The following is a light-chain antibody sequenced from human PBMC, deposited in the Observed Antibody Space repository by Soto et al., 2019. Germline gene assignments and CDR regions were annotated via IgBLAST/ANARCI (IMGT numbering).Light chain of an antibody. CDR2: GAS. CDR1: QSVSNNY. J-gene: IGKJ1*01. Sequence: EIVLTQSPGTLSLSPGERATLSCRASQSVSNNYLAWYQQKPGQAPRLLIYGASNRATGIPDRFSGSEYGTAFTLTTSRLEPEALAVYYCQQYGSSGTFGQGTKVEIK. V-gene: IGKV3-20*01. CDR3: QQYGSSGT.